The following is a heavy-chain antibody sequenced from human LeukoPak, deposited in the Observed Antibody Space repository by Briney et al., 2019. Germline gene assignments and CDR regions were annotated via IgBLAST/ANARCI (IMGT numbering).Heavy chain of an antibody. CDR2: IKPDGTQN. J-gene: IGHJ6*02. CDR1: GFTFSSYC. D-gene: IGHD6-13*01. Sequence: PGGSLRLSCVASGFTFSSYCMTWVRQSPGKGLEWVANIKPDGTQNYYVDSVKGRFTISRDNAKNSLYLQMNSLRADETAVYYCARLRPHSSSWYAYYGMDVWGQGTTVTVSS. CDR3: ARLRPHSSSWYAYYGMDV. V-gene: IGHV3-7*04.